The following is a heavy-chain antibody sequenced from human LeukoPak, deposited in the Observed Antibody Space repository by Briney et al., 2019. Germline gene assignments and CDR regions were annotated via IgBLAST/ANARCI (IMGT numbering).Heavy chain of an antibody. CDR3: ASSRLTTVTTDY. J-gene: IGHJ4*02. CDR1: GFSFSSYW. V-gene: IGHV3-30-3*01. D-gene: IGHD4-17*01. Sequence: GESLRLSCAASGFSFSSYWMNWVRQAPGKGLEWVAVISYDGSNKYYADSVKGRFTISRDNSKNTLYLQMNSLRAEDTAVYYCASSRLTTVTTDYWGQGTLVTVSS. CDR2: ISYDGSNK.